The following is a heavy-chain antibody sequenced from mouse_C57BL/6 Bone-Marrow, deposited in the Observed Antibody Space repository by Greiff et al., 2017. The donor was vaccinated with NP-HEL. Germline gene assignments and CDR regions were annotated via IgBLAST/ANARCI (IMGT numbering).Heavy chain of an antibody. D-gene: IGHD3-1*01. J-gene: IGHJ1*03. CDR1: GYTFTSYW. CDR2: IYPGSGST. CDR3: ARSGYPYWYFDV. Sequence: QVQLQQSGAELVKPGASVKMSCKASGYTFTSYWITWVKQRPGQGLEWIGDIYPGSGSTNYNEKFKSKATLTVDTSSSTAYMQLSSLTSEDSAVYYCARSGYPYWYFDVWGTGTTVTVSS. V-gene: IGHV1-55*01.